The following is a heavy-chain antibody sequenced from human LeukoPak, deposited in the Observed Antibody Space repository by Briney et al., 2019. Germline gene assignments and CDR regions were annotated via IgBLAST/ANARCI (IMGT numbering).Heavy chain of an antibody. D-gene: IGHD3-10*01. Sequence: GGSLRLSCAASGVTFSSYRMNWVRQAPGKGLEWFSYFSIISSLIYYADALKGRFTISRDNPKNSLYLQMNSLRAEDTAVYYCARDISQPGAQGYWGQGTLVTVSS. CDR3: ARDISQPGAQGY. CDR2: FSIISSLI. V-gene: IGHV3-48*01. CDR1: GVTFSSYR. J-gene: IGHJ4*02.